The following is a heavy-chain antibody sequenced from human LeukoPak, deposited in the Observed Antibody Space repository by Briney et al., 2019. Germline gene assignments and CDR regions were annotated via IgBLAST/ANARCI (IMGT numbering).Heavy chain of an antibody. D-gene: IGHD4-17*01. CDR2: IRYDGSNR. J-gene: IGHJ5*02. V-gene: IGHV3-33*01. CDR1: GFTFSSYG. Sequence: PGGSLRLSCAASGFTFSSYGMHWVRQAPGKGMEWVAVIRYDGSNRYYADSVKGRFTISRDNSKNTLYLQMNSLRAEDTAVYYCARLYGTYPGWFDPWGQGTLVTVSS. CDR3: ARLYGTYPGWFDP.